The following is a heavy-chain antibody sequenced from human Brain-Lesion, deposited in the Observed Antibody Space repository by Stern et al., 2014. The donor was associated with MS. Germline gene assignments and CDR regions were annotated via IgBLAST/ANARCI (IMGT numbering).Heavy chain of an antibody. Sequence: VQLVESGPGLVKPSETLSLTCTVAGGSVSSTSYAWAWIRQPPGKGLEGIGTIYYSGNTHYSPSLKSRLTISLDTSKNHFPLQLRSVTAADTAVYYCAGEEDIRYCSGGSCTGNWFDPWGQGTLVTVSS. CDR3: AGEEDIRYCSGGSCTGNWFDP. CDR1: GGSVSSTSYA. J-gene: IGHJ5*02. D-gene: IGHD2-15*01. CDR2: IYYSGNT. V-gene: IGHV4-39*02.